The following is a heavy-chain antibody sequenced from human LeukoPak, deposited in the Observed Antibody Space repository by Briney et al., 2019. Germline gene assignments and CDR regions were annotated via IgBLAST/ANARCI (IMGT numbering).Heavy chain of an antibody. CDR3: ARDKWELLHTSHFDY. V-gene: IGHV3-48*02. Sequence: PGGSLRLSCAASGFTFRNYNMNWVRQAPGKGLEWVSYISSSSSTIYYADSVKGRFTISRDNAKNSLYLQMNSLRDEDTAVYYCARDKWELLHTSHFDYWGQGTLVTVSS. D-gene: IGHD1-26*01. CDR2: ISSSSSTI. J-gene: IGHJ4*02. CDR1: GFTFRNYN.